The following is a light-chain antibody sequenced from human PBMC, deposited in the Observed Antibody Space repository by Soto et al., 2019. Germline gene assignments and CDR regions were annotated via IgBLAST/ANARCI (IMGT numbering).Light chain of an antibody. J-gene: IGLJ1*01. CDR1: SSDVGGYNY. V-gene: IGLV2-14*04. CDR3: SSYTSSSTRV. Sequence: TGTSSDVGGYNYVSWYQQHPGKAPKLMIYDVSNRPSGFSNRFSGSKSGNTASLTIFGLQAEDEADYYCSSYTSSSTRVFGTGTKVTVL. CDR2: DVS.